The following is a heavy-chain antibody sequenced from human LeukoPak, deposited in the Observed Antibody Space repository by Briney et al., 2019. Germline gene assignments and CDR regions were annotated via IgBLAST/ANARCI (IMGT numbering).Heavy chain of an antibody. CDR2: ISYDGSYK. CDR1: GLIFSSYG. D-gene: IGHD3-22*01. CDR3: AKTYYYDSSGYSHYLAYDY. V-gene: IGHV3-30*18. J-gene: IGHJ4*02. Sequence: PGGSLRLSCAASGLIFSSYGMHWVRQAPGKGLEWVAVISYDGSYKYYADSVTGRFTISRDNSKNTLYLQLNSLRAEDTATYYCAKTYYYDSSGYSHYLAYDYWGQGTLVTVSS.